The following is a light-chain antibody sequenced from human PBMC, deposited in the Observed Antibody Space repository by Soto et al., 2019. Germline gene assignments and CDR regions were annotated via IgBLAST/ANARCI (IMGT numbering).Light chain of an antibody. CDR1: QSVGSAY. CDR3: QHYGRSPS. Sequence: EIVLTQSPGTLSLSPGERATLSCRASQSVGSAYVGWYQQKPGQAPRLLISGASRGATGIPGRFSGSGAGTNFPLTSNKVEPEDSVVYYCQHYGRSPSFGRGTKVEIK. V-gene: IGKV3-20*01. J-gene: IGKJ1*01. CDR2: GAS.